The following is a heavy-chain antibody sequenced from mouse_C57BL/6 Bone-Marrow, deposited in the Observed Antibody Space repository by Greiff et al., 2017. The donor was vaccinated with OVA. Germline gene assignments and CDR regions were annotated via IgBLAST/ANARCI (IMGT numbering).Heavy chain of an antibody. CDR3: ARKGSPWFAY. CDR1: GYTFTSYW. Sequence: QVHVKQPGAELVKPGASVKMSCKASGYTFTSYWITWVKQRPGQGLEWIGDIYPGSGSTNYNEKFKSKATLTVDTSSSTAYMQLSSLTSEDSAVYYCARKGSPWFAYWGQGTLVTVSA. J-gene: IGHJ3*01. D-gene: IGHD1-1*02. CDR2: IYPGSGST. V-gene: IGHV1-55*01.